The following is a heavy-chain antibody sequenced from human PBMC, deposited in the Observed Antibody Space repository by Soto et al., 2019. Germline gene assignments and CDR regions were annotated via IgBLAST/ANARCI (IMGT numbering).Heavy chain of an antibody. CDR3: ARDQSKYYYYYYGMDV. J-gene: IGHJ6*02. CDR1: GGTFSSYA. CDR2: IIPIFGTA. Sequence: SVKVSCKASGGTFSSYAISWVRQAPGQGLEWMGGIIPIFGTANYAQKFQGRVTITADESTSTAYMELSSLRSEDTAVYYCARDQSKYYYYYYGMDVWGQGTTVTVSS. V-gene: IGHV1-69*13.